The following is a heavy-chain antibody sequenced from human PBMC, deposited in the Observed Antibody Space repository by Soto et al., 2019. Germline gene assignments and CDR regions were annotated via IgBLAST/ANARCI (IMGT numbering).Heavy chain of an antibody. V-gene: IGHV1-2*02. CDR3: ARGGGRGYNELDP. CDR1: GYTFTAYY. CDR2: INPNSGGT. Sequence: QVQLVQSGAEVKKPGASVKVSCKASGYTFTAYYMHWVRQAPGQGLEWMGWINPNSGGTYHAQNFPGRVTMTRDTSTTTAYMELASLRSDDTAVYYCARGGGRGYNELDPWGHGTLVIVSS. J-gene: IGHJ5*02. D-gene: IGHD5-12*01.